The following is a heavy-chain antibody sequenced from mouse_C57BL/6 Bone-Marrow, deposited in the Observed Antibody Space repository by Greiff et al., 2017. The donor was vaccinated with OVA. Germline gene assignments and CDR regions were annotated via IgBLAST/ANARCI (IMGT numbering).Heavy chain of an antibody. CDR2: IDPDSGDT. D-gene: IGHD2-4*01. V-gene: IGHV14-4*01. Sequence: VQLQQSGAELVRPGASVKLSCTASGFNINDDYMHWVKQRPEQGLEWIGWIDPDSGDTEYTSKFQGKATITVDTSSNTAYLQLSSLTSEDTAVYYCASFDYDGYWYFDVWGTGTTVTVSS. J-gene: IGHJ1*03. CDR3: ASFDYDGYWYFDV. CDR1: GFNINDDY.